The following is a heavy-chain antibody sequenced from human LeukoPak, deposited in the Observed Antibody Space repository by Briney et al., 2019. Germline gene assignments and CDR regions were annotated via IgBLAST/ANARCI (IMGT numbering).Heavy chain of an antibody. J-gene: IGHJ4*02. CDR1: GGSVNRGNYY. V-gene: IGHV4-61*02. D-gene: IGHD3-3*01. CDR3: ARATKGLDYDFWSGYYMAYFDY. Sequence: SETLSLTCTVSGGSVNRGNYYWTWIRQPAGSGLEWIGRIYTSGTTNYNPSLKSRVTISVDTSKNEFSLRLSSVTAADTAVYYCARATKGLDYDFWSGYYMAYFDYWGQGTLVTVSS. CDR2: IYTSGTT.